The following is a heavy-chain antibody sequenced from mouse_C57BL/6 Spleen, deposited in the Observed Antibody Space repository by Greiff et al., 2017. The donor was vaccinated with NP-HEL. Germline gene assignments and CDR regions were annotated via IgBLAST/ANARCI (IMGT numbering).Heavy chain of an antibody. CDR3: ARGRGSSWYFDV. CDR1: GYTFTDYY. V-gene: IGHV1-26*01. J-gene: IGHJ1*03. CDR2: INPNNGGT. D-gene: IGHD1-1*01. Sequence: EVQLQQSGPELVKPGASVKISCKASGYTFTDYYMNWVKQSHGKSLEWIGDINPNNGGTSYNQKFKGKATLTVDKSSRTAYMELRSLTSEDSAVYYCARGRGSSWYFDVWGTGTTVTVSS.